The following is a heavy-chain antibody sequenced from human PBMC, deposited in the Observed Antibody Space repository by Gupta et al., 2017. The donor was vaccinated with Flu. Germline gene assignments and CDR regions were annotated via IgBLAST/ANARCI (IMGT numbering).Heavy chain of an antibody. V-gene: IGHV1-2*02. Sequence: GQGLEWMGWIKTNSGGANYAQKFEGRVTMTGDSSTSTAYMELTRLTSDDTAVYYCASDVMGVDYWGQGTLVTVSS. CDR2: IKTNSGGA. D-gene: IGHD3-16*01. CDR3: ASDVMGVDY. J-gene: IGHJ4*02.